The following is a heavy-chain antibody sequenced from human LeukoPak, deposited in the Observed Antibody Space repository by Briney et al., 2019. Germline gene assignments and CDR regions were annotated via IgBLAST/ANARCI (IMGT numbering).Heavy chain of an antibody. CDR2: ISSSGSTI. V-gene: IGHV3-48*03. Sequence: TGGSLRLSCAASGFTFSSYEMNWVRQAPGKGLEWVSYISSSGSTIYYADSVKGRLTISRDNAKNSLYLQMNSLRAEDTAVYYYARPGYSSGWTFDYWGQGTLVTVSS. D-gene: IGHD6-19*01. J-gene: IGHJ4*02. CDR3: ARPGYSSGWTFDY. CDR1: GFTFSSYE.